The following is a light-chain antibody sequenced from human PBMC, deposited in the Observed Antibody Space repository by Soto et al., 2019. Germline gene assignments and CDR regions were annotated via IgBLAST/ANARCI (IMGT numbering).Light chain of an antibody. CDR3: AAWDASRPGVL. CDR2: SNN. CDR1: RSHIGSNT. V-gene: IGLV1-44*01. J-gene: IGLJ2*01. Sequence: QSVLPQPPSASGTPGQRVTISCSGSRSHIGSNTVNWYQQLPGTAPKLLIYSNNQRPSGVPDRFSGSKSGTSASLAICGLQSEDESDYSRAAWDASRPGVLFGGGTK.